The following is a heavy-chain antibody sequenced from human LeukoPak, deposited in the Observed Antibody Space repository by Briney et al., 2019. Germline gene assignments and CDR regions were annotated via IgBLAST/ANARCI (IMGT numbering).Heavy chain of an antibody. Sequence: SQTLSLTCTVSGVSISSGDHNWSWIRQHPGKGLEWIGYISYTGSPDYNPSLRSRLTISLDTSQNQFSLRLSSVTAADMAVYYCARLDYGDYEAFDIWGQGTMVTVSS. J-gene: IGHJ3*02. CDR3: ARLDYGDYEAFDI. CDR1: GVSISSGDHN. D-gene: IGHD4-17*01. CDR2: ISYTGSP. V-gene: IGHV4-31*03.